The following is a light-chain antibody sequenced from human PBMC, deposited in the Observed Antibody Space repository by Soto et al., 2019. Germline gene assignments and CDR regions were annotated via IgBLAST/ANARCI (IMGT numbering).Light chain of an antibody. CDR1: SSNIVSSS. Sequence: QSVLTQPPSASGTPGQRVTISCSGGSSNIVSSSVGWYQQLPGTAPKLLIHRGTHRASGVPVRFSGSQSGTSASLAISGLQSEDEADYYCAAGDDSLNGHVFGSGTKVTVL. CDR2: RGT. CDR3: AAGDDSLNGHV. J-gene: IGLJ1*01. V-gene: IGLV1-44*01.